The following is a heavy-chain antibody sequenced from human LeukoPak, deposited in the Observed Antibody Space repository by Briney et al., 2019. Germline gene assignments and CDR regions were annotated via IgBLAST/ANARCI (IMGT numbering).Heavy chain of an antibody. D-gene: IGHD1-26*01. Sequence: GASVKVSCKASGGTFSSYAISWVRQAPGQGLEWMGGIIPIFGTANYAQKFRGRVTITTDESTSTAYMELSSLRSEDTAVYYCARDNRSGSYYDDYYYYYYDMDVWGKGTTVTVSS. CDR1: GGTFSSYA. V-gene: IGHV1-69*05. CDR3: ARDNRSGSYYDDYYYYYYDMDV. CDR2: IIPIFGTA. J-gene: IGHJ6*03.